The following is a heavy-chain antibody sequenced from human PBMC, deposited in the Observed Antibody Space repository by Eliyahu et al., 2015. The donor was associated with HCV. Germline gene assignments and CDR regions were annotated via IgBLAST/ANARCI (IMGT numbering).Heavy chain of an antibody. Sequence: EVQLVQAGAEVKKPGESLKXXXXGSGYDFTGYWIGWVRXMPGKGLEWMGMIYRDDSDTRYSPSFQGQVTISADKSISTAFLQWSSLKASDTAMYYCARIRDGYNDYWGPGTLVTVSS. V-gene: IGHV5-51*01. CDR2: IYRDDSDT. CDR3: ARIRDGYNDY. J-gene: IGHJ4*03. D-gene: IGHD5-24*01. CDR1: GYDFTGYW.